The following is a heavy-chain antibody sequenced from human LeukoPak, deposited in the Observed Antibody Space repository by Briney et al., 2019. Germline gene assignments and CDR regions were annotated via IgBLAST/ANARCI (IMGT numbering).Heavy chain of an antibody. CDR1: GFTFSSHS. CDR2: LSYDGSNT. V-gene: IGHV3-30*18. D-gene: IGHD6-13*01. J-gene: IGHJ4*02. Sequence: GGSLRLSCAASGFTFSSHSMSWVRQAPGKGLEWVAGLSYDGSNTYYVDSVKGRFTISGDNSKNTLYLQMDSLRTEDTAVYYCAKEPQQLILSNYFDDWGQGTLVTVSS. CDR3: AKEPQQLILSNYFDD.